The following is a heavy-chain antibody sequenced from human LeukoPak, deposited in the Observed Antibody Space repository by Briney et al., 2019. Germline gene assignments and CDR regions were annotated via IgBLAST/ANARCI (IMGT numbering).Heavy chain of an antibody. V-gene: IGHV3-7*03. J-gene: IGHJ4*02. CDR3: ANTNRDDPRFSGYFDY. D-gene: IGHD2-8*01. Sequence: GGSLRLSCAASGLRFTSYWMSWVRQAPGKGLEWVANINQGGNTVNYVDSVKGRFTISRDNSKNTLYLQMNSLRAEDTAVYYCANTNRDDPRFSGYFDYWGQGTLVTVSS. CDR1: GLRFTSYW. CDR2: INQGGNTV.